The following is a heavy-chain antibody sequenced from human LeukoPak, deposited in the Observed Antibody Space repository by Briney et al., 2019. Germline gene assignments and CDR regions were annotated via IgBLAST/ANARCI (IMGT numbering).Heavy chain of an antibody. D-gene: IGHD1-1*01. J-gene: IGHJ4*02. CDR1: GFTFSSYT. CDR2: ISGSNSYI. CDR3: ARALTTLTYEGY. Sequence: GGSLSLSCAASGFTFSSYTMHWIRQAPGKGLEWVSSISGSNSYIFYADSVKGRFTVSRDNAKDSLYLQMNSLRAEDTAVYYCARALTTLTYEGYWGQGTLVTVSS. V-gene: IGHV3-21*01.